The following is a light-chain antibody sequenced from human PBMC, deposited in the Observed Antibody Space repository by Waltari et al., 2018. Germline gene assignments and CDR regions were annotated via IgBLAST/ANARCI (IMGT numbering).Light chain of an antibody. CDR2: DGN. Sequence: QSARTQPAPVPGSPGESITISCTGTSSDVGGHNHVSWYQHHPGKAPKLIIHDGNKRPSGVSNRFSGSKSDTTASLTISGLQAEDEADYYCNSFTDTASWVFGGRTKLTVL. J-gene: IGLJ3*02. CDR3: NSFTDTASWV. CDR1: SSDVGGHNH. V-gene: IGLV2-14*03.